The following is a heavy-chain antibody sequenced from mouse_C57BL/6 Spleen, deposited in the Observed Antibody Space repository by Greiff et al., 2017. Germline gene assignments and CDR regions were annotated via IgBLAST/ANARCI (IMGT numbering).Heavy chain of an antibody. J-gene: IGHJ2*01. D-gene: IGHD4-1*01. CDR2: ISGGGGNT. V-gene: IGHV5-9*01. Sequence: EVHLVESGGGLVKPGGSLKLSCAASGFTFSSYTMSWVRQTPEKRLEWVATISGGGGNTYYPDSVKGRFTISRDNAKNTLYLQMSSLRSEDTALYYCARQLGRGGYYFDYWGQGTTLTVSS. CDR3: ARQLGRGGYYFDY. CDR1: GFTFSSYT.